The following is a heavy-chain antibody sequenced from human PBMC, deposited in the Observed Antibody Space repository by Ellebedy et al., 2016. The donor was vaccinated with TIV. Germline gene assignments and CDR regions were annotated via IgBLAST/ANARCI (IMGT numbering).Heavy chain of an antibody. V-gene: IGHV1-18*01. CDR2: ISAYNGNT. CDR1: GYTFTSYG. Sequence: GPSVKVSCKASGYTFTSYGISWVRQAPGQGLEWMGWISAYNGNTNYAQKLQGRVTMTTDTSTSTAYMELRSLRSDDTAVYYCARAGYDFWSGYYTDWYFDLWGRGTLVTVSS. D-gene: IGHD3-3*01. J-gene: IGHJ2*01. CDR3: ARAGYDFWSGYYTDWYFDL.